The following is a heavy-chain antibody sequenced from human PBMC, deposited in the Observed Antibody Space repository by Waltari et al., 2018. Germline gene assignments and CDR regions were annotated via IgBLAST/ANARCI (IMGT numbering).Heavy chain of an antibody. D-gene: IGHD6-6*01. Sequence: QVQQVQSGAEVKKPGSSVKVSCKASGGTFSSYAISWVRQAPGQGLEWMGRIIPIFGTANYAQKFQGRVTITADKSTSTAYMELSSLRSEDTAVYYCARDRPDIAARRMAPFDYWGQGTLVTVSS. CDR3: ARDRPDIAARRMAPFDY. J-gene: IGHJ4*02. V-gene: IGHV1-69*08. CDR1: GGTFSSYA. CDR2: IIPIFGTA.